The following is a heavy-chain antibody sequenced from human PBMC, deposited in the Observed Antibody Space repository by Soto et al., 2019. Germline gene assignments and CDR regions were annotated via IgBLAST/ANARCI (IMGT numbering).Heavy chain of an antibody. Sequence: QVQLQQWGAGLLKPSETLSLTCAVYGGSFSGYYWSWIRQPPGKGLEWIGEINHSGSTNYNPSLNSRVTISVDTSKNQFSLKLSSVTAADTAVYYCARRGIVVVPTAFDYWGQGTLVTVSS. D-gene: IGHD2-2*01. CDR3: ARRGIVVVPTAFDY. V-gene: IGHV4-34*01. J-gene: IGHJ4*02. CDR1: GGSFSGYY. CDR2: INHSGST.